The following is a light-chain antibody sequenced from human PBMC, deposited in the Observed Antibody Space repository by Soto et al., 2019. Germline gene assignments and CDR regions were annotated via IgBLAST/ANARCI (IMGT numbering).Light chain of an antibody. CDR1: QSVSSSY. CDR2: GAS. CDR3: QYYGFAPLA. V-gene: IGKV3-20*01. Sequence: EIVLTQSPGTLSLSPGERATLSCRASQSVSSSYLAWYQQKPGQAPRLLIYGASSRATGIPDRFSGSGSGTDFTLTISRLEPEDFAMYYCQYYGFAPLAFGGGTKLEIK. J-gene: IGKJ4*01.